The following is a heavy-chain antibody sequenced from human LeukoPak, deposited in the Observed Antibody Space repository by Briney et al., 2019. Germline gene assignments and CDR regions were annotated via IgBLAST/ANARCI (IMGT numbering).Heavy chain of an antibody. CDR2: ISASAGRT. V-gene: IGHV3-23*01. J-gene: IGHJ4*02. D-gene: IGHD3-10*01. CDR3: AKFTRTLVRGALVN. CDR1: GFTFSNYA. Sequence: GGSLRLSCAASGFTFSNYAMNWVRQAPGEGLEWVSAISASAGRTYYADSVKGRFTISRDDSKNTLYLQMNSLRAEDTAIYYCAKFTRTLVRGALVNWGQGTLVTVSS.